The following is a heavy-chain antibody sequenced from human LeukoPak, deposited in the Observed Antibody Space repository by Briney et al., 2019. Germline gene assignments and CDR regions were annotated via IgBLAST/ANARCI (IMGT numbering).Heavy chain of an antibody. CDR2: IYTSGST. CDR1: GGSISSYY. V-gene: IGHV4-4*07. D-gene: IGHD3-10*01. CDR3: ARRRITMVRGVITGWFDP. Sequence: SETLSLTCTVSGGSISSYYWSWIRQPAGKGLEWIGRIYTSGSTNYNPSLKSRVTISVDTSKNQFSLKLSSVTAADTAVYYCARRRITMVRGVITGWFDPWGQGTLVTVSS. J-gene: IGHJ5*02.